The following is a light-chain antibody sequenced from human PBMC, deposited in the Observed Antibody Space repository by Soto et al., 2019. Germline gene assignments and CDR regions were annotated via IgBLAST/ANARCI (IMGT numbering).Light chain of an antibody. CDR1: SSDVGSYNL. CDR2: EGN. Sequence: QSVLTQPASVSGSPGQSITISCTGTSSDVGSYNLVSWYQQHPGKAPKLMIYEGNKRPPGVSNRFSGSKSANTASLTISGLQTEAEADYYCCSYAGTNTFVFGTGTKLTVL. V-gene: IGLV2-23*01. J-gene: IGLJ1*01. CDR3: CSYAGTNTFV.